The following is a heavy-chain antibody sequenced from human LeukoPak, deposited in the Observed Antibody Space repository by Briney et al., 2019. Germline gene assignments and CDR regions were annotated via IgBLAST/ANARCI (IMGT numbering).Heavy chain of an antibody. V-gene: IGHV3-64*01. J-gene: IGHJ4*02. CDR2: ISSNGGST. Sequence: GGSLRLSCAASGFTFSSYAMHWVRQAPGKGLEYVSAISSNGGSTYYANSVKGRFTISRDNSKNTLYLQMNSLRAEDTAVYYCAKDRRALWLAVYFDYWGQGTLVTVSS. D-gene: IGHD6-19*01. CDR3: AKDRRALWLAVYFDY. CDR1: GFTFSSYA.